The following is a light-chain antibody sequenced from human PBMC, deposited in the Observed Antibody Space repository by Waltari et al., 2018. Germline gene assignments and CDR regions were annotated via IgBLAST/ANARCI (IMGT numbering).Light chain of an antibody. Sequence: MTQPPSSISASVGDRITMPCRASEDIGTYLAWYQQKPGEAPQLLISAASILQSGVPSRFSGSVSGTDFTLTISSLLPEDFATYFCQQADSFPLTVGGGTKVEVK. J-gene: IGKJ4*01. CDR3: QQADSFPLT. CDR2: AAS. CDR1: EDIGTY. V-gene: IGKV1-12*01.